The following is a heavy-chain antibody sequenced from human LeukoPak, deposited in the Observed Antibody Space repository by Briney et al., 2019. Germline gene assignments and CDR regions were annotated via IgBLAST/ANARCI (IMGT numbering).Heavy chain of an antibody. CDR1: GGSISSSNW. V-gene: IGHV4-4*02. D-gene: IGHD3-22*01. J-gene: IGHJ4*02. CDR3: ARDYYDGTGYHYFDY. Sequence: PSGTLSLTCAVSGGSISSSNWWSWVRQPPGKGLEWIGEIYHSGSTNYNPSLKSRVTISVDKSKNQFSLKLSSVTAADTAVYYCARDYYDGTGYHYFDYWGQGTLVTVSS. CDR2: IYHSGST.